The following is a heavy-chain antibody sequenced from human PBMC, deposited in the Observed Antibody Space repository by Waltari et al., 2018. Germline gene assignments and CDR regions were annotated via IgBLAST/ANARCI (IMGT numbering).Heavy chain of an antibody. J-gene: IGHJ4*02. V-gene: IGHV1-46*01. D-gene: IGHD6-6*01. CDR3: ARDSSSSGKGDY. Sequence: QVQLVQSGAEVKKPGASVTVSCKASGYTFTNYSMHWVRQAPGQGLEWMGIINPSGSSTSYALKFEDIVTMTRDTSTSTVYMQLSSLKSEDTAIYYCARDSSSSGKGDYWGQGTLVTVSS. CDR1: GYTFTNYS. CDR2: INPSGSST.